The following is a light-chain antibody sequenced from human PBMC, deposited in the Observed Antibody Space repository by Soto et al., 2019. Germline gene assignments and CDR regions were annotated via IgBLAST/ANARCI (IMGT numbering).Light chain of an antibody. Sequence: IVLTQSPGTVSLSPGERATLSCRASETIGRAYFAWYQHRPGRTPRLVLSGTSNRAAGIPDRFGGSGSGADFTLTISGVEPEDSAVYYCQQYATSPYTFGQRTKLEIK. V-gene: IGKV3-20*01. CDR3: QQYATSPYT. CDR1: ETIGRAY. CDR2: GTS. J-gene: IGKJ2*01.